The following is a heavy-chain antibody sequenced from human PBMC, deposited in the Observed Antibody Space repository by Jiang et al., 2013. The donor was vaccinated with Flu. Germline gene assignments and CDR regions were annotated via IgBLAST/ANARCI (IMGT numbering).Heavy chain of an antibody. CDR2: IYYSGST. J-gene: IGHJ6*04. CDR3: ARRKDYYGSDYGMDV. Sequence: GSGLVKPSETLSLTCTVSGGSISSYYWSWIRQPPGKGLEWIGYIYYSGSTNYNPSLKSRVTISVDTSKNQFSLKLSSVTAADTAVYYCARRKDYYGSDYGMDVWGKGTTVTVSS. D-gene: IGHD3-10*01. V-gene: IGHV4-59*08. CDR1: GGSISSYY.